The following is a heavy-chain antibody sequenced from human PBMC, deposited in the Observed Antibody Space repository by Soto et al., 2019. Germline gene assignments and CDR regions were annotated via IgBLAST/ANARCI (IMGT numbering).Heavy chain of an antibody. V-gene: IGHV3-23*01. J-gene: IGHJ4*02. Sequence: HPGGSLRLSCAASGFTFSSYAMSWVRQAPGKGLEWVSAISGSGGSTYYADSVKGRFTISRDNSKNTLYLQMNSLRAEDTAVYYCAKDVAMIVVVIPTPFDYWGQGTLVTVSS. D-gene: IGHD3-22*01. CDR3: AKDVAMIVVVIPTPFDY. CDR2: ISGSGGST. CDR1: GFTFSSYA.